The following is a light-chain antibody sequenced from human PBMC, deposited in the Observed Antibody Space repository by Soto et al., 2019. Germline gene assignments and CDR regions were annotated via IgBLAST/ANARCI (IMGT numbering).Light chain of an antibody. V-gene: IGKV1-5*03. CDR1: QSISSW. J-gene: IGKJ1*01. Sequence: DIQMTQSPSTLSASVGDRVTITCRASQSISSWLAWYQQKPGKAPKLLLYKASSLESGVPSRFSGSGSGTEFPLTISSLPPDDFATYYCQQYNSYPWTFGQGTKVEIK. CDR2: KAS. CDR3: QQYNSYPWT.